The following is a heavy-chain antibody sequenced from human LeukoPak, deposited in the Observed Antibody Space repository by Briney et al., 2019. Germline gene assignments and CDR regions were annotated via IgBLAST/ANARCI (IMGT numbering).Heavy chain of an antibody. CDR2: IYYSGST. V-gene: IGHV4-31*11. D-gene: IGHD3-3*01. J-gene: IGHJ4*02. CDR1: GGSFSGYY. Sequence: SETLSLTCAVYGGSFSGYYWSWIRQYPGKGLEWIGYIYYSGSTYYNPSLKSRVTISVDTSKKQFSLKLSSVTAADTAVYYCARRNSWSGHSFDYWGRGTLVTVAS. CDR3: ARRNSWSGHSFDY.